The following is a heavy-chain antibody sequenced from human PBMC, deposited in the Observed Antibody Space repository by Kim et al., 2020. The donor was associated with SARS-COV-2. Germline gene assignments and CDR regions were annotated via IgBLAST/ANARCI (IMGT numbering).Heavy chain of an antibody. CDR3: VREARRVEL. CDR2: ISGSSHDT. Sequence: GGSLRLSCAASGFTFSAHYMNWIRQTPGKGLEWLSYISGSSHDTNYADSVRGRFTISRDNAKNSLYLQMNSLGAEDTGIYYCVREARRVELWGQGTLVIV. J-gene: IGHJ4*02. V-gene: IGHV3-11*05. CDR1: GFTFSAHY.